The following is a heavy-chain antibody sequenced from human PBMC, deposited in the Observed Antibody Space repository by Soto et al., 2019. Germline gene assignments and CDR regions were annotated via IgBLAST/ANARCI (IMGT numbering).Heavy chain of an antibody. Sequence: PGGSLRLSCAASGFTLSRFWMNWVRQAPGQGLEWVANIKFDGSQRSYVDSVKGRFTISRDNAGNSLHLQMDSLRAEDTAVYYCARAPDGSGSYYYFDGWGQGTLGTVSS. J-gene: IGHJ4*02. D-gene: IGHD3-22*01. CDR1: GFTLSRFW. V-gene: IGHV3-7*04. CDR2: IKFDGSQR. CDR3: ARAPDGSGSYYYFDG.